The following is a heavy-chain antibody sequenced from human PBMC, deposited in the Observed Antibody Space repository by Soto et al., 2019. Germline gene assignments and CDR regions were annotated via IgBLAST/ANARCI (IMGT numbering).Heavy chain of an antibody. Sequence: QVQLVESGGGVVQPGRSLSLSCAASGFPFSTYGMHWVRQAPGKGLEWVALIWYDGSYKYYADSVKGRFTISRDNSKNTPYLQMNSLRAEDTAVYCCARRYGSAREYWCQGSLVTVSS. V-gene: IGHV3-33*01. J-gene: IGHJ4*02. CDR3: ARRYGSAREY. CDR2: IWYDGSYK. CDR1: GFPFSTYG. D-gene: IGHD3-10*01.